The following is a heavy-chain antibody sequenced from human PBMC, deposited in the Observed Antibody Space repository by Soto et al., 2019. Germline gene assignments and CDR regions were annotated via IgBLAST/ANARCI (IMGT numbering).Heavy chain of an antibody. D-gene: IGHD6-25*01. CDR1: GGTFSSYS. CDR2: IIPIFGTA. V-gene: IGHV1-69*13. CDR3: ASDSSVGSRSDY. Sequence: SVKVSCKASGGTFSSYSISWVRQAPGQGLEWMGGIIPIFGTANYAQKFQGRVTITADESTSTAYMELSSLRSEDTAVYYCASDSSVGSRSDYWGQGTLVTVSS. J-gene: IGHJ4*02.